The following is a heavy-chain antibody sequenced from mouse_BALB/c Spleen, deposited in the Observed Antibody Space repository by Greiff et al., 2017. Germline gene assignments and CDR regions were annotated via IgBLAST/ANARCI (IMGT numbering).Heavy chain of an antibody. CDR2: ISYSGST. D-gene: IGHD1-1*01. CDR3: ARSKDYYGSNPYAMDY. J-gene: IGHJ4*01. V-gene: IGHV3-2*02. CDR1: GYSITSDYA. Sequence: EVKLMESGPGLVKPSQSLSLTCTVTGYSITSDYAWNWIRQFPGNKLEWMGYISYSGSTSYNPSLKSRISITRDTSKNQFFLQLNSVTTEDTATYYCARSKDYYGSNPYAMDYWGQGTSVTVSS.